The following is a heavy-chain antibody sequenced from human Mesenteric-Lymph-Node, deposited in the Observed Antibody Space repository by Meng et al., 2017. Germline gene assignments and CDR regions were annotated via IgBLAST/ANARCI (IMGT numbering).Heavy chain of an antibody. V-gene: IGHV4-61*01. CDR2: IYYSGST. CDR1: GGSVSSGSYY. J-gene: IGHJ4*02. Sequence: QAQLQESGPGLVRPSETLFLTCTVSGGSVSSGSYYWSWIRQHPGKGLEWIGYIYYSGSTNYNPSLKSRVTISVDTSKNQFSLKLSSVTAADTAVYYCARSELMSGSDFDYWGQGTLVTVSS. D-gene: IGHD3-10*01. CDR3: ARSELMSGSDFDY.